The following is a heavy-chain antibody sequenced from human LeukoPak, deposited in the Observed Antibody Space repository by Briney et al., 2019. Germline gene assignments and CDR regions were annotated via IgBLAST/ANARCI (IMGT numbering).Heavy chain of an antibody. CDR1: GFTFSNYD. D-gene: IGHD6-19*01. V-gene: IGHV3-33*01. J-gene: IGHJ4*02. CDR2: IFYDGSNK. CDR3: ARVGSAWSYFDY. Sequence: PGRSLRLTCAASGFTFSNYDMHWVRQAPGKGLEWMAVIFYDGSNKYSADSVKGRFTISRDNSENTLFLQMNSLRAEDTAVYYCARVGSAWSYFDYWGQGTLVTVSS.